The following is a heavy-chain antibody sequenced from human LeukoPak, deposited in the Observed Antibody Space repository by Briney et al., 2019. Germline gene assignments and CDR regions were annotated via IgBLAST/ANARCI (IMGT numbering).Heavy chain of an antibody. J-gene: IGHJ6*02. V-gene: IGHV4-39*07. CDR3: ARDRRRRGYCSSTSCPPDYGMDV. Sequence: PSETLSLTCTVSGGSIRSSYYYWGWIRQPPGKGLEWIGSIYDSGSTYYNPSLKSRVTISVDTSKNQFSLKLSSVTAADTAVYYCARDRRRRGYCSSTSCPPDYGMDVWGQGTTVTVSS. CDR2: IYDSGST. D-gene: IGHD2-2*01. CDR1: GGSIRSSYYY.